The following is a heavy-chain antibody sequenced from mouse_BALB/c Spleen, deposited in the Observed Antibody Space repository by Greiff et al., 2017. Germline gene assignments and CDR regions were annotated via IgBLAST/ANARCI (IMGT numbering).Heavy chain of an antibody. Sequence: VQLQQSGAELVRSGASVKLSCTASGFNIKDYYMHWVKQRPEQGLEWIGWIDPENGDTEYAPKFQGKATMTADTSSNTAYLQLSSLTSEDTAVYYCNGIYYGPSWFAYWGQGTLVTVSA. CDR3: NGIYYGPSWFAY. D-gene: IGHD1-2*01. CDR1: GFNIKDYY. J-gene: IGHJ3*01. V-gene: IGHV14-4*02. CDR2: IDPENGDT.